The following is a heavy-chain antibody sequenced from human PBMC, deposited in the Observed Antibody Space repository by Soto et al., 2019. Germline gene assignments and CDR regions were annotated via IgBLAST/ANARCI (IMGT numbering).Heavy chain of an antibody. CDR3: AREARSRGSSPIDY. J-gene: IGHJ4*02. V-gene: IGHV4-61*01. CDR1: GVSVSSGNYF. Sequence: QVQLQESGPGLVKPSETLSLTCTVSGVSVSSGNYFWSWIRQPPGKGLEWIGYIYNTGSTTYNPSLQSRVSISIDKSKNQFSLKLNSVTAADTAVYYCAREARSRGSSPIDYWGQGTLVTVSS. D-gene: IGHD6-6*01. CDR2: IYNTGST.